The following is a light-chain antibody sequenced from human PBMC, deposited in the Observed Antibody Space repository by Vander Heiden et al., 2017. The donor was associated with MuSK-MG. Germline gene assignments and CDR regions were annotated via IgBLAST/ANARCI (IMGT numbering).Light chain of an antibody. CDR2: SNN. V-gene: IGLV1-44*01. J-gene: IGLJ3*02. Sequence: QSVLTQPPSASGTPGQRVTIACSGSSSNIGSHTVNGYQQLPGTPPKLLIYSNNQRPSGVPVRFSGSKSGTSASLAISGLQSEDEADYYCAAWDDSLNGLNWVFGGGTKLTVL. CDR1: SSNIGSHT. CDR3: AAWDDSLNGLNWV.